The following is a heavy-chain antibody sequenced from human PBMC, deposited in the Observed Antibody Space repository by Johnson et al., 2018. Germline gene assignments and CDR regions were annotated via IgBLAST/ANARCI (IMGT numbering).Heavy chain of an antibody. CDR3: TSPNRKSANAPRDY. D-gene: IGHD1-14*01. CDR1: GFTFSGSA. CDR2: IRSKTNNYAT. Sequence: EVQLVESGGGLVQPGGSLKLSCVASGFTFSGSAFHWVRQASGKGLEWLGRIRSKTNNYATAYAASVKGRFTLSRDDSKNTVYMEMSSLKTEATAVYYCTSPNRKSANAPRDYWGQGTLVTVSS. V-gene: IGHV3-73*02. J-gene: IGHJ4*02.